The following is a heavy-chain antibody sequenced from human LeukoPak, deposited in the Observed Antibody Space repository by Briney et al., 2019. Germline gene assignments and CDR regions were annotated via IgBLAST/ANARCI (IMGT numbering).Heavy chain of an antibody. Sequence: SQTLSLTCAVSGGSISSDSYYWGWIRQPPGKGLEWIGNIYHRGSTYYNPSLKSRVTISVDTSKNQFSLKLTSVTAADTAVYYCARGSKSAAAPFDYWGQGALVTVSS. CDR2: IYHRGST. CDR1: GGSISSDSYY. V-gene: IGHV4-39*07. D-gene: IGHD6-13*01. CDR3: ARGSKSAAAPFDY. J-gene: IGHJ4*02.